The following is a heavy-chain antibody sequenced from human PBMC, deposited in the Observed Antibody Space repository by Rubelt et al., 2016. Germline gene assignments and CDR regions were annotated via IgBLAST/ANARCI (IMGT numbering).Heavy chain of an antibody. CDR3: VRADFYDVDLLLFYFDY. CDR2: ISWNSAML. D-gene: IGHD3-22*01. Sequence: PGRSLRLSCASSGFPFEDCVMHWVRQVPGKGLEWVSGISWNSAMLQYADSVKGRFTISRDNAKNSLHLQMSSLRAEDTALYYCVRADFYDVDLLLFYFDYWGQGTLVTVSS. J-gene: IGHJ4*02. V-gene: IGHV3-9*01. CDR1: GFPFEDCV.